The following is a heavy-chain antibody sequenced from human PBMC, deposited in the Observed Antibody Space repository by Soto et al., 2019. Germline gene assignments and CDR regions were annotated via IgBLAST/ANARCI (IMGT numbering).Heavy chain of an antibody. J-gene: IGHJ6*02. Sequence: QVQLVQSGAEVKKPGSSVKVSCKASGGTFSSYAISWVRQAPGQGLEWMGGIIPIFGTANYAQKLQGRVTITADESTSTAYMELSSLRSEDTAVYYCARVSDTAMDPSIYGMDVWGQGTTVTVSS. CDR3: ARVSDTAMDPSIYGMDV. CDR1: GGTFSSYA. D-gene: IGHD5-18*01. V-gene: IGHV1-69*01. CDR2: IIPIFGTA.